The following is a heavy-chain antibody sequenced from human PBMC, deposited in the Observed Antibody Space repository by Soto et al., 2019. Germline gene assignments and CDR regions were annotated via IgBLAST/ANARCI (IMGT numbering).Heavy chain of an antibody. CDR1: GFTLSNYS. D-gene: IGHD3-3*01. CDR2: ISSSSSYI. V-gene: IGHV3-21*01. CDR3: ASGGSYYDFWSGYLS. J-gene: IGHJ5*02. Sequence: PGGSLRLSCAGSGFTLSNYSMNWVRQAPGKGLEWVSSISSSSSYIYYADSLKGRFTISRDNAKNSLYLQMDSLRAEDTAVYYCASGGSYYDFWSGYLSWGQGTLVTVSS.